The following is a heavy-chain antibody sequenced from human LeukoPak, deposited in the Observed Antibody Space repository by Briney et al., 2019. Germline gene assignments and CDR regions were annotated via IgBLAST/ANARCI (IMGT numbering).Heavy chain of an antibody. Sequence: ASVKVSCKASGYTFTSYGISWMRQAPGQGLEWMGWISAYNGNTNYAQKLQGRVTMTTDTSTSTAYMELRSLRSDDTAVYYCAREGGRYDFWSGFNYYYYMDVWGKGTTVTLSS. V-gene: IGHV1-18*01. CDR2: ISAYNGNT. CDR3: AREGGRYDFWSGFNYYYYMDV. CDR1: GYTFTSYG. D-gene: IGHD3-3*01. J-gene: IGHJ6*03.